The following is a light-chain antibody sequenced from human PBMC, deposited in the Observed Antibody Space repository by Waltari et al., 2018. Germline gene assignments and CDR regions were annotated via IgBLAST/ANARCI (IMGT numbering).Light chain of an antibody. J-gene: IGLJ2*01. Sequence: SSELTQDPAVSVAMVQTVRTTCQGDSPRSYYAISYQQRPGQAPIRVIYDKNNRPSGVPDRFAGSSSHNTGSLTITGAQAEDEASYYCHARDASGVAGSFGGGTKLTVL. CDR1: SPRSYY. V-gene: IGLV3-19*01. CDR3: HARDASGVAGS. CDR2: DKN.